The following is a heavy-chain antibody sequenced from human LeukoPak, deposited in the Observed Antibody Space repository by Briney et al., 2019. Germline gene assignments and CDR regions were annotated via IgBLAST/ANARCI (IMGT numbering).Heavy chain of an antibody. Sequence: GGSLRLSCAASGFTFDDYGMGWVRQAPGKGLEWVSGINRNGGSTGYADSVKGRFTISRDNAKNSLYLQMNSLRAEDTALYYCARGPYDSSGYYCPLDYWGQGTLVTVSS. CDR1: GFTFDDYG. CDR2: INRNGGST. D-gene: IGHD3-22*01. CDR3: ARGPYDSSGYYCPLDY. J-gene: IGHJ4*02. V-gene: IGHV3-20*04.